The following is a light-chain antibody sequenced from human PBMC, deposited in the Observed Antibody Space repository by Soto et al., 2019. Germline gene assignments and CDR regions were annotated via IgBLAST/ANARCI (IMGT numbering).Light chain of an antibody. CDR1: SSDVGGYNY. CDR3: SSYTSSRNYV. CDR2: DVS. V-gene: IGLV2-14*01. J-gene: IGLJ1*01. Sequence: QSVLTQPASVSGSPGQSITISCTGTSSDVGGYNYVSWYQQHPGKAPKLMIYDVSNRPSGVSNRFSGSKSGNTASLTISGLQAEDEADYYCSSYTSSRNYVFGTGTKVTV.